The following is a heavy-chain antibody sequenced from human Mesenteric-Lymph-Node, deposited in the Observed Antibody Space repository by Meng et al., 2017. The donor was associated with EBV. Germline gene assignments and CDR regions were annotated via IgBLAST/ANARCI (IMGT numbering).Heavy chain of an antibody. CDR1: GLSLSTYGLT. J-gene: IGHJ4*02. Sequence: QITLKEFGPTLVKPTQTLTLTCTFSGLSLSTYGLTVNWIRQPPGGALEWLALVYWDDDKGYSPSLRSRLTITRDTSKNQVVLTMTNMDPVDTGTYFCARSGGYGTPLDYWGQGTLVTVSS. D-gene: IGHD6-25*01. CDR2: VYWDDDK. CDR3: ARSGGYGTPLDY. V-gene: IGHV2-5*02.